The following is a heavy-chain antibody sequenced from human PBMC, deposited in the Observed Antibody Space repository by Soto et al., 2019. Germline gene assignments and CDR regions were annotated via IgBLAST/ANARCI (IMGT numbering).Heavy chain of an antibody. V-gene: IGHV5-51*01. CDR1: GYSFTSNW. CDR2: INPADSGI. CDR3: ARHQRDDASRKIDC. Sequence: GESLKISCQGSGYSFTSNWIGWVRQMPGKGLEWMGIINPADSGIKYSPSFQGQVTISADKSIGTAYLQWSSLKASDTAMYYCARHQRDDASRKIDCWGQGTLVTVSS. D-gene: IGHD3-16*01. J-gene: IGHJ4*02.